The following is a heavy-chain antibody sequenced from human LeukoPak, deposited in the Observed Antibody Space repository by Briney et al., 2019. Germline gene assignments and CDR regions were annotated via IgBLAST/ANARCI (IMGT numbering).Heavy chain of an antibody. V-gene: IGHV3-21*01. CDR3: ARRSPYCSSTSCYFFDY. CDR2: ISSSSTYI. CDR1: GLTFSSYR. J-gene: IGHJ4*02. D-gene: IGHD2-2*01. Sequence: NPGGSLRLSCAASGLTFSSYRMNWVRQAPGKGLEWVSSISSSSTYIYYADSVKGRFTISRDNAKNSLYLQMNSLRAEDTAVYYCARRSPYCSSTSCYFFDYWGQGTLVTVSS.